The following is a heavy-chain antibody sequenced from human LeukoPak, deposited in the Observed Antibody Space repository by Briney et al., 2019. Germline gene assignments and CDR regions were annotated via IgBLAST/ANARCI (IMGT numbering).Heavy chain of an antibody. Sequence: PGGSLRLSCAPSGFTFSYYGMHWVRQAPGKGLEWVAVISYDGSNKYYADSVKGQFTISRDNSKNTLYLQMNSLRAEDTAVYYCAKPHGLIYYYYYMDVWGKGTTVTVSS. D-gene: IGHD5-24*01. J-gene: IGHJ6*03. CDR1: GFTFSYYG. V-gene: IGHV3-30*18. CDR2: ISYDGSNK. CDR3: AKPHGLIYYYYYMDV.